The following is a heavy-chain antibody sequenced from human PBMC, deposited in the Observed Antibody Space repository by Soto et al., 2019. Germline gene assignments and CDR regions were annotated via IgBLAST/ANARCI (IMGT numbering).Heavy chain of an antibody. CDR3: ARVPLRFGRAYYFDY. Sequence: QVQLVQSGAEVKKPGSSVKVSCKASGGTFSSYAISWVRQAPGQGLEWMGGIIPIFGTANYAQKFQGRVTITADESTXTAYMELSSLRSEDTAVYYCARVPLRFGRAYYFDYWGQGTLVTVSS. J-gene: IGHJ4*02. CDR1: GGTFSSYA. CDR2: IIPIFGTA. V-gene: IGHV1-69*12. D-gene: IGHD3-10*01.